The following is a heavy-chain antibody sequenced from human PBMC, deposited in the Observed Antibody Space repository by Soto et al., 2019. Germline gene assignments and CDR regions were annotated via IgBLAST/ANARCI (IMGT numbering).Heavy chain of an antibody. Sequence: HPGGSLRLSCAASGFTFSSYAMSWVRQAPGKGPEWVSGTSSSGGSTYYADSVKGRFTISRDNFKNTLYLQMNSLRAEDTALYYCGRDPNGDYVGAFDIWGQGTLVTVSS. J-gene: IGHJ3*02. V-gene: IGHV3-23*01. CDR3: GRDPNGDYVGAFDI. CDR1: GFTFSSYA. CDR2: TSSSGGST. D-gene: IGHD4-17*01.